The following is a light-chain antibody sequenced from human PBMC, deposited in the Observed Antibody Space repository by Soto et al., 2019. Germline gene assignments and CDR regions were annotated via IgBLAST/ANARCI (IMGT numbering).Light chain of an antibody. V-gene: IGLV2-11*01. CDR2: NVS. CDR3: CSYTSSVTYV. J-gene: IGLJ1*01. Sequence: QSALIQPPSVSGSPGQPVTIPGTGTSSDVGSYDFVSWYQHHPGTVPKPMIDNVSTQPSGVPDRFSGSKFGNTASMTISGIQAEDEAEFQCCSYTSSVTYVFATGTKVTVL. CDR1: SSDVGSYDF.